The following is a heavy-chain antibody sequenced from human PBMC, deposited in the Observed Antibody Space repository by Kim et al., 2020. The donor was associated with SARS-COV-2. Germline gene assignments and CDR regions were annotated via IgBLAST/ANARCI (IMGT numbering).Heavy chain of an antibody. D-gene: IGHD3-9*01. V-gene: IGHV1-69*01. J-gene: IGHJ4*02. Sequence: AQKFQGRVTITADESTSTAYMELSSLRSEDTAVYYCARSLLTGYYIVGYWGQGTLVTVSS. CDR3: ARSLLTGYYIVGY.